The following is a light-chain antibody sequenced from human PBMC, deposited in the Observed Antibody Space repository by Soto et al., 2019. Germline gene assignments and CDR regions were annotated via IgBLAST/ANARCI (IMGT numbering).Light chain of an antibody. CDR3: LQVANFPRT. V-gene: IGKV1-12*01. Sequence: DIQMTQSPSSVSASVGDTVTITCRASQDINSRLAWFQQQPGRPPKYVIQAATMLQSGFPSRIAGNGSGRDFTLTIHTLQPEDSATYYCLQVANFPRTFGQGTKVDIK. J-gene: IGKJ1*01. CDR1: QDINSR. CDR2: AAT.